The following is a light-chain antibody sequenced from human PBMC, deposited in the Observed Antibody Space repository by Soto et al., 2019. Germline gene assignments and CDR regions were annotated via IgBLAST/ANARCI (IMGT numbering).Light chain of an antibody. CDR3: CSYVSTWV. CDR1: GSDVGSYKL. V-gene: IGLV2-23*01. CDR2: EGI. J-gene: IGLJ3*02. Sequence: QSALTQPASVSASLGQSITISCTGTGSDVGSYKLVSWYQQHPGKAPKLIIFEGINRPSGVSNRFSGSKSDNTASLTISGLQAEDEAHYYCCSYVSTWVFGGGTKLTVL.